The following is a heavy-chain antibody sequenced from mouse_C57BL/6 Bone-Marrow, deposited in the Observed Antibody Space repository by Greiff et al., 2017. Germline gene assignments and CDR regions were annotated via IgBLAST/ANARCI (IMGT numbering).Heavy chain of an antibody. V-gene: IGHV1-54*01. J-gene: IGHJ2*01. CDR2: INPGSGGT. CDR1: GYAFTNYL. Sequence: VQLQESGAELVRPGTSVKVSCKASGYAFTNYLIEWVKQRPGQGLEWIGVINPGSGGTKYNEKFKGKATLTADKSSSTAYMQLSSLTSEDSAVYFCARRYDYGGSDYWGQGTTLTVSS. CDR3: ARRYDYGGSDY. D-gene: IGHD2-4*01.